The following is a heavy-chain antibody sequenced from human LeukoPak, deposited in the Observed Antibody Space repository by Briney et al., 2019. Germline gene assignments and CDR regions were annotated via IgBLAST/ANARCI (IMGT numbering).Heavy chain of an antibody. CDR1: GYSFTSYW. CDR2: IYPDDSDT. CDR3: GRHRCSSISCYRNTFDI. Sequence: GESLKISCKGSGYSFTSYWIGWVRQMPGKGLEWMRIIYPDDSDTRYSPSFQGQVTISADKSISTAYLQWSSLKASDTVMYYCGRHRCSSISCYRNTFDIWGQGTMVTVSS. D-gene: IGHD2-2*01. J-gene: IGHJ3*02. V-gene: IGHV5-51*01.